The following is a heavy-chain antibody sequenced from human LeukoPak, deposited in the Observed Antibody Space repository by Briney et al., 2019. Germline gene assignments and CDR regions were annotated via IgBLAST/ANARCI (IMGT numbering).Heavy chain of an antibody. J-gene: IGHJ4*02. CDR2: IYYSGST. CDR3: AISETGTTGGDFDY. Sequence: SETLSLTCTVSGGSISSYYWSWIRQPPGKGLEWIGYIYYSGSTNYNPSPKSRVTISVDTSKNQFSLKLSSVTAADTAVYYCAISETGTTGGDFDYWGQGTLVTVSS. D-gene: IGHD1-7*01. CDR1: GGSISSYY. V-gene: IGHV4-59*08.